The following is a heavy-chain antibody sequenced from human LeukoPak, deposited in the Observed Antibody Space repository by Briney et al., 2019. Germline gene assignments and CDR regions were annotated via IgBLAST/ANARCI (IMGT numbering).Heavy chain of an antibody. CDR1: GFTFSSFS. J-gene: IGHJ6*03. CDR3: ARSEGYCSSTSCDAYYYYMDV. CDR2: ISTGSSYI. V-gene: IGHV3-21*01. Sequence: GGSLRLSCAASGFTFSSFSMNRVRQAPGKGLEWVSSISTGSSYIYYADSVKGRFTISRDNAKNSLYLQMTSLRAEDTAVYYCARSEGYCSSTSCDAYYYYMDVWGKGTTVTVSS. D-gene: IGHD2-2*01.